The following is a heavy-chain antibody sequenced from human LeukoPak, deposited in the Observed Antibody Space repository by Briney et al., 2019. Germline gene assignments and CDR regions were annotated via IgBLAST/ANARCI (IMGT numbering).Heavy chain of an antibody. D-gene: IGHD2-2*01. J-gene: IGHJ3*02. CDR2: IYHSGST. CDR1: GDSISSGGYY. CDR3: ARDGEVPADDAFDI. Sequence: SETLSLTCSVSGDSISSGGYYWSWIRQPPGKGLEWIGYIYHSGSTYYNPSLKSRVTISVDRSKNQFSLKLSSVTAADTAVYYCARDGEVPADDAFDIWGQGTMVTVSS. V-gene: IGHV4-30-2*01.